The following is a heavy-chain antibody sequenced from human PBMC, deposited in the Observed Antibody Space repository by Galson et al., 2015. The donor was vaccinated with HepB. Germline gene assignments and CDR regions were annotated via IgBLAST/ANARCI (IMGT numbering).Heavy chain of an antibody. Sequence: SLRLSCAASGLTFSSYSMNWVRQAPGKGLEWVSSISSSRSYIYYADSVKGRFTISRDNAKNSLYLQMNSLRAEDTAVYYCARDLLAVAGGGYWGQGTLVTVSS. CDR1: GLTFSSYS. CDR3: ARDLLAVAGGGY. CDR2: ISSSRSYI. V-gene: IGHV3-21*01. J-gene: IGHJ4*02. D-gene: IGHD6-19*01.